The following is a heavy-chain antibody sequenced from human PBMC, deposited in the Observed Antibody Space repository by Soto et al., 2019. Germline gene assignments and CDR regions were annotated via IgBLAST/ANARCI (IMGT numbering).Heavy chain of an antibody. D-gene: IGHD3-10*01. Sequence: GKGLEWVSAISGSGGSTYYADSVKGRLTISRDNSKNTLYLQMNSLRAEDTAVSYCAKDTGSGPNWFDPWGQRPLVTVSS. CDR3: AKDTGSGPNWFDP. CDR2: ISGSGGST. V-gene: IGHV3-23*01. J-gene: IGHJ5*02.